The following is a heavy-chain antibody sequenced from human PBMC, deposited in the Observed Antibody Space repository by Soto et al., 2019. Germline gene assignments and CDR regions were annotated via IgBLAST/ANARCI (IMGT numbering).Heavy chain of an antibody. Sequence: GGSLRLSCAASKFTFSSYAMSWVRQAPGKGLEWVSSIGGSGVVTYYADSVKGRFTISRDNSKNTLYLQMNSLRAEDTAVYYCAKDQGFDPRGQGTLVTVSS. CDR2: IGGSGVVT. CDR1: KFTFSSYA. CDR3: AKDQGFDP. V-gene: IGHV3-23*01. J-gene: IGHJ5*02.